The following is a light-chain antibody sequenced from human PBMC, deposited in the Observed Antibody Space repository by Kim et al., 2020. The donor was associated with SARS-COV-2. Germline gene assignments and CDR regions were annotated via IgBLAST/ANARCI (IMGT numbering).Light chain of an antibody. CDR2: GAS. Sequence: ENVLTQSPGTLSLSPGERATLSCRASQSVSSSYLAWYQQKPGQAPRLLISGASSRATGVPDRFSGSGSGTDFTLTISRLEPEDFAVYFCQQYGSTPITFSQGTRLEIK. CDR1: QSVSSSY. V-gene: IGKV3-20*01. J-gene: IGKJ5*01. CDR3: QQYGSTPIT.